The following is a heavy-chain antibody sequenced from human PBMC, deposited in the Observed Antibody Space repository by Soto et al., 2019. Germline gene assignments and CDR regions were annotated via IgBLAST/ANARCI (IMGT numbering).Heavy chain of an antibody. CDR3: ATGTLELVFDY. Sequence: PSETLSLTCTVSGGSISSGGYYWSWIRQHPGKGLGWIGYIYYSGSTYYNPSLKSRVTISVDTSKNQFSLKLSSVTAADMAVYYCATGTLELVFDYWGQGTLVTVSS. CDR2: IYYSGST. J-gene: IGHJ4*02. CDR1: GGSISSGGYY. D-gene: IGHD1-7*01. V-gene: IGHV4-31*03.